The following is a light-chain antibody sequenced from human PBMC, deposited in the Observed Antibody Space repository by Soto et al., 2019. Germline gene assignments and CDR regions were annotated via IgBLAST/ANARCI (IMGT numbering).Light chain of an antibody. CDR2: AAS. Sequence: DIQMTQSPSSLSASVGDRVTITCRASQSISSYLNWYQQKQAQAPKLLIYAASSLQSGVPSRFSGSGSGTDFTLTISSLQPEDFATYYCQQSYSTPRTFGQGTKVEIK. CDR1: QSISSY. CDR3: QQSYSTPRT. V-gene: IGKV1-39*01. J-gene: IGKJ1*01.